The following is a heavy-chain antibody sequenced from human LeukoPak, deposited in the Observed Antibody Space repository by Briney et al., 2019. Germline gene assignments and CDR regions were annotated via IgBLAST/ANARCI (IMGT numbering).Heavy chain of an antibody. CDR3: ATSTGGYSDLYFHY. V-gene: IGHV1-18*01. CDR1: GYTFTAYG. Sequence: ASVKVSCKASGYTFTAYGISWVRQAPGQGLEWMGWISGYNGDTKYAQRFEGRVTMTTYTSTTTAFMDLRSLRSDDTAVYFCATSTGGYSDLYFHYWGQGTLVSVSS. D-gene: IGHD3-22*01. CDR2: ISGYNGDT. J-gene: IGHJ4*02.